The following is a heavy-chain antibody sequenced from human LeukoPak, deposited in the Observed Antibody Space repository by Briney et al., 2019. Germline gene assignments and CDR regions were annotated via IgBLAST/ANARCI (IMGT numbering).Heavy chain of an antibody. CDR3: ARGANYYGSGSYYADV. CDR2: ISSSGSTI. CDR1: GFTFSDYY. D-gene: IGHD3-10*01. J-gene: IGHJ6*03. V-gene: IGHV3-11*01. Sequence: GGSLRLSCAASGFTFSDYYMRWIRQAPGKGLEWVSYISSSGSTIYYADSVKGRFTISRDNAKNSLYLQMNSLRAEDTAVYYCARGANYYGSGSYYADVWGKGTTVTVSS.